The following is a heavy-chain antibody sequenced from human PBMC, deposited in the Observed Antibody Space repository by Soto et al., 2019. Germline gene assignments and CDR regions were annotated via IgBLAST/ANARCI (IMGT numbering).Heavy chain of an antibody. D-gene: IGHD1-26*01. CDR3: ARVYSGSYFDY. Sequence: SETLSLTCTVSGGSISSYYWSWIRQPPGKGLEWIGYIYYSGSTNYNPSLKSRVTISVDTSKNQFSLKLSSVTAADTAVYYCARVYSGSYFDYWGQGTLVTVSS. CDR1: GGSISSYY. J-gene: IGHJ4*02. V-gene: IGHV4-59*08. CDR2: IYYSGST.